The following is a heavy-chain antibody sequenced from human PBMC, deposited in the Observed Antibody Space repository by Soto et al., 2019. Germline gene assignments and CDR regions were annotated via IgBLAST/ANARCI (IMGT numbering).Heavy chain of an antibody. CDR3: AKDTYSHDSSGYYIFDY. CDR1: GFSFSSYG. J-gene: IGHJ4*02. Sequence: QVQLVESGGGVVQPGRSLRFSCAASGFSFSSYGMHWVRQAPGKGLEWVAGISYDGNRKNYADSVKDRFTISRDNSKNTVYLQMNSLRPEDTAVFYCAKDTYSHDSSGYYIFDYWGQGTLVTVSS. CDR2: ISYDGNRK. V-gene: IGHV3-30*18. D-gene: IGHD3-22*01.